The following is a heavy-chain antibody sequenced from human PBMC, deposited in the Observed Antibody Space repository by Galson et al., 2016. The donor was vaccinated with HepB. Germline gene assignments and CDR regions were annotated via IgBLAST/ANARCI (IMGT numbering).Heavy chain of an antibody. J-gene: IGHJ4*02. D-gene: IGHD3-3*01. Sequence: SPRLSCAASGFTFASYAMTWVRQAPGKGLQWVSSISPSGWSSHDADSVKGRFTTSRDNSKNTLYLQMNSLRAEDTAIYYCAKVLEHGRGDFWGQGTLVTVSS. CDR2: ISPSGWSS. V-gene: IGHV3-23*01. CDR3: AKVLEHGRGDF. CDR1: GFTFASYA.